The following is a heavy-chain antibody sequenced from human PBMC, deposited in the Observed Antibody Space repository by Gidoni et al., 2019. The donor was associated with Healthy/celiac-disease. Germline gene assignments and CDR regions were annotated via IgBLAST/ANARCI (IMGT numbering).Heavy chain of an antibody. CDR2: ISGSGGST. CDR1: GFTFSSYA. Sequence: EVQLLESGGGLVQPGGSVRLSCAASGFTFSSYAMSWVRQAPGKGLEWVSAISGSGGSTYYADSVKGRFTISRDNSKNTLYLQMNSLRAEDTAVYYCARARSWGIAVAGMVYYWGQGTLVTVSS. V-gene: IGHV3-23*01. J-gene: IGHJ4*02. D-gene: IGHD6-19*01. CDR3: ARARSWGIAVAGMVYY.